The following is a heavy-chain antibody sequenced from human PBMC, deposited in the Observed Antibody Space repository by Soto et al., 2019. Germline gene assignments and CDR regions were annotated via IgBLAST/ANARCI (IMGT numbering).Heavy chain of an antibody. CDR2: ISYDGSNK. Sequence: GGSLRLSCAASGFTFSSYGMHWVRQAPGKGLEWVAVISYDGSNKYYADSVKGRFTISRDNSKNTLYLQMNSLRAEDTAVYYCARGFPRYGLDDWGQGTLVTVSS. J-gene: IGHJ4*02. V-gene: IGHV3-30*03. D-gene: IGHD4-17*01. CDR1: GFTFSSYG. CDR3: ARGFPRYGLDD.